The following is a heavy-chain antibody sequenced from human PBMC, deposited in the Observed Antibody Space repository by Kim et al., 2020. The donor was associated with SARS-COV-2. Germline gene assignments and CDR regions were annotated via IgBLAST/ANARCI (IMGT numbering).Heavy chain of an antibody. Sequence: SETLSLTCTVSGGSISSYNWSWIRQPPGKGLEWIGYIYYSGSTNYNPSLKSRVTISVDTSKNQFSLKLSSVTAADTAVYYCARHEYMAAAGTFTYWGQGTLVTVSS. CDR3: ARHEYMAAAGTFTY. CDR1: GGSISSYN. CDR2: IYYSGST. J-gene: IGHJ4*02. V-gene: IGHV4-59*08. D-gene: IGHD6-13*01.